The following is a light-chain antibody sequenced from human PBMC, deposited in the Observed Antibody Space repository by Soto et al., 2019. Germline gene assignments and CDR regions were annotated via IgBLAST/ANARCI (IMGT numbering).Light chain of an antibody. V-gene: IGKV1-5*01. CDR1: QSVSAW. CDR3: QSYRNFSWT. CDR2: DVS. J-gene: IGKJ1*01. Sequence: DIQMTPSPSTLSASVGDRVTITCRASQSVSAWLAWYQQKPGKAPTFLMYDVSTLESGVPLRFSGSGSGTEFTLTINSLQPDDFATYYCQSYRNFSWTFGQGTKVDIK.